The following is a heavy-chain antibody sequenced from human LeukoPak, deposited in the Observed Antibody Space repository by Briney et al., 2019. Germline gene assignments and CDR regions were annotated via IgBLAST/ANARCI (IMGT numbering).Heavy chain of an antibody. CDR1: GFTFSSYA. V-gene: IGHV3-23*01. J-gene: IGHJ1*01. D-gene: IGHD1-26*01. CDR2: ISGSGGST. Sequence: GGSLRLSCAASGFTFSSYAMSWVRQAPGKGLEWVSAISGSGGSTYYADSVKGRFTISRDNAKNSLYLQMNSLRAEDTAVYYCARSTRRDSEIALAEYFQHWGQGTLVTVSS. CDR3: ARSTRRDSEIALAEYFQH.